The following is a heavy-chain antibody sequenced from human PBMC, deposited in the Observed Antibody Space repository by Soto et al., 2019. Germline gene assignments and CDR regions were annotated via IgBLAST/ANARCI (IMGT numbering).Heavy chain of an antibody. V-gene: IGHV3-33*01. CDR1: GFTFSDYG. J-gene: IGHJ4*02. D-gene: IGHD6-13*01. CDR2: TWYDGSNR. Sequence: QVQLVESGGGVVQPGRSLRLSCAASGFTFSDYGMHWVRQAPGKGLEWVAVTWYDGSNRYYADSVKGRFTISRDNSKNTLSLQMSSLRAEDTAVYYCARVLGSSFEGIDFWGQGTLVTVSS. CDR3: ARVLGSSFEGIDF.